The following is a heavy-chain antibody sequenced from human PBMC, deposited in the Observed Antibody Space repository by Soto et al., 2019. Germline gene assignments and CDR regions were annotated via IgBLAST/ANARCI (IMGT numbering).Heavy chain of an antibody. D-gene: IGHD2-15*01. CDR3: AKSVVVAAEYGMDV. CDR2: INSDGSST. Sequence: PVGSLRLSCAASGFTFSSYWMHWVRQAPGKGLVWVSRINSDGSSTSYADSVKGRFTISRDNAKNTLYLQMNSLRAEDTAVYYCAKSVVVAAEYGMDVWGQGTTVTVSS. CDR1: GFTFSSYW. J-gene: IGHJ6*02. V-gene: IGHV3-74*01.